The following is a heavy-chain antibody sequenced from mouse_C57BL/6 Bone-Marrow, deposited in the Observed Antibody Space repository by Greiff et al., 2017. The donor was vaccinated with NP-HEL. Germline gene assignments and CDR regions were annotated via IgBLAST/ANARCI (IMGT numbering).Heavy chain of an antibody. J-gene: IGHJ2*01. V-gene: IGHV5-16*01. CDR1: GFTFSDYY. D-gene: IGHD3-2*02. CDR3: ARDEGGSGYYFDY. CDR2: INYDGSST. Sequence: EVQVVESEGGLVQPGSSMKLSCTASGFTFSDYYMAWVRQVPEKGLEWVANINYDGSSTYYLDSLKSRFIISRDNAKNILYLQMSSLKSEDTATYYCARDEGGSGYYFDYWGQGTTLTVSS.